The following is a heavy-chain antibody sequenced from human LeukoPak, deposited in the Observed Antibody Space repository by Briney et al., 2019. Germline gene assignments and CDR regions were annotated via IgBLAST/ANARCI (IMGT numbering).Heavy chain of an antibody. J-gene: IGHJ4*02. CDR1: GYTFTGYY. CDR2: INPNSGGT. D-gene: IGHD6-6*01. CDR3: ARVGYSSSSPMGY. V-gene: IGHV1-2*02. Sequence: GASVKVSCKASGYTFTGYYMHWVRQAPGQGLEWMGWINPNSGGTNYAQKFQGRVTMTRDTSISTAYMELSRLRSDDTAVYYCARVGYSSSSPMGYWGQGTLVTVSS.